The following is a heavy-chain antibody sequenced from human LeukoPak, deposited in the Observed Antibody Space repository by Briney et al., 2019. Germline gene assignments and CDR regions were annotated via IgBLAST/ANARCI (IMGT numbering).Heavy chain of an antibody. J-gene: IGHJ6*02. CDR1: GFTFSSYG. Sequence: GRSLRLSCAASGFTFSSYGMHWVRQAPGKGLEWVAVISYDGSNKYYADSVKGRLIISRDNSKNTLYLQMNSLRAEDTAVYYCAKDLGGYSYGSQYYYYYGMDVWGQGTTVTVSS. CDR2: ISYDGSNK. CDR3: AKDLGGYSYGSQYYYYYGMDV. V-gene: IGHV3-30*18. D-gene: IGHD5-18*01.